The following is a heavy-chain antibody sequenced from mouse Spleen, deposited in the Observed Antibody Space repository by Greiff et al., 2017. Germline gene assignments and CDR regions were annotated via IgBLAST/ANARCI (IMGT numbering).Heavy chain of an antibody. V-gene: IGHV5-9*04. CDR3: ARHRILRNYFDY. CDR2: ISSGGGNT. J-gene: IGHJ2*01. Sequence: DVKLVESGGGLVKLGGSLKLSCAASGFTFSSYAMSWVRQTPEKRLEWVATISSGGGNTYYPDSVKGRFTISRDNAKNTLYLQMSSLKSEDTAMYYCARHRILRNYFDYWGQGTTLTVSS. CDR1: GFTFSSYA. D-gene: IGHD1-1*01.